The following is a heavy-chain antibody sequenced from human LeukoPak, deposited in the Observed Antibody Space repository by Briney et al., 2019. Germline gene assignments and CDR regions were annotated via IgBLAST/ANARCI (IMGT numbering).Heavy chain of an antibody. V-gene: IGHV3-20*04. D-gene: IGHD2-2*01. J-gene: IGHJ5*02. Sequence: GGSLRLSCAASGFEFDDYGMSWVRQAPGKGLGWVSGINRHGGTIAYADSVKGRFTISRDNAKNSLYLQMNSLRAEDTALYYCAREVGIPAAPDSWGQGTLVTVSS. CDR1: GFEFDDYG. CDR3: AREVGIPAAPDS. CDR2: INRHGGTI.